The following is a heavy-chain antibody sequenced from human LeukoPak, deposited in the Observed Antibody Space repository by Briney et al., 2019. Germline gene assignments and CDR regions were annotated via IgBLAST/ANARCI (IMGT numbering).Heavy chain of an antibody. J-gene: IGHJ4*02. CDR1: GFAFSSFG. Sequence: PGGSLRLSCEASGFAFSSFGMHWVRQAPGKGLEWVAFIRYDGSDKYYGDSVKGRFTISRDNSNNTLFLQMNSLRAEDTSTYYCASATFSNWFYFDQWGQGTLVTVSS. CDR2: IRYDGSDK. CDR3: ASATFSNWFYFDQ. V-gene: IGHV3-30*02. D-gene: IGHD6-13*01.